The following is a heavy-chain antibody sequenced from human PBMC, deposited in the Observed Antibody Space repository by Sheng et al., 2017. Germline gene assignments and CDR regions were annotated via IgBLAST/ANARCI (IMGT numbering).Heavy chain of an antibody. J-gene: IGHJ4*02. CDR2: INHSGST. CDR3: ARETDYGGNDY. V-gene: IGHV4-34*01. CDR1: GGSFSGYY. D-gene: IGHD4-17*01. Sequence: QVQLQQWGAGLLKPSETLSLTCAVYGGSFSGYYWSWIRQPPGKGLEWIGEINHSGSTNYNPSLKSRVTISVDTSKNQFSLKLSSVTAADTAVYYCARETDYGGNDYWGQGTLVTVSS.